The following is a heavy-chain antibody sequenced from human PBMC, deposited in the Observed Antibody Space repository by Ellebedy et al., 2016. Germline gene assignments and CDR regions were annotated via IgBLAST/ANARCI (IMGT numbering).Heavy chain of an antibody. Sequence: ASVKVSCKTSGYTFTNYYMHWVRQAPGQGLEWVGIINPNTDATAYAQKFQGRITVTSDTSTGTVNMELSSLTSEDTAVYYCARDQYPPRTTGTGFDYWGQGTLVTV. CDR2: INPNTDAT. CDR3: ARDQYPPRTTGTGFDY. CDR1: GYTFTNYY. V-gene: IGHV1-46*01. J-gene: IGHJ4*02. D-gene: IGHD1-1*01.